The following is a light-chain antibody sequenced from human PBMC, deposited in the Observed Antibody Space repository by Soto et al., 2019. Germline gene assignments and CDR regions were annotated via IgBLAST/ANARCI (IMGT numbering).Light chain of an antibody. Sequence: DIQMTQSPSSLSASVGDRVTITCRASQSVSSCLAWYQQKPGKAPKFLIYAASTLESGVPSRFSGSGFGTEFSLTIRSLQPDDFGSYYCQHMRTFGQGTKVDIK. V-gene: IGKV1-5*01. CDR3: QHMRT. CDR1: QSVSSC. CDR2: AAS. J-gene: IGKJ1*01.